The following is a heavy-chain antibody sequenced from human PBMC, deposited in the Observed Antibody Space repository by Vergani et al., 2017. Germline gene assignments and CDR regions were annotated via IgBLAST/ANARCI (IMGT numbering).Heavy chain of an antibody. Sequence: QVQLVQSGAEVKKPGASVKVSCKASGYTFTSYGISWVRQAPGQGLEWMGWISAYNGNTNYAQKLQGRVTMTTDTSTSTAYMELRSLRSDDTAVYYCARDNYYDDSSGYPNWFDPWGQGTLVTVSS. CDR3: ARDNYYDDSSGYPNWFDP. J-gene: IGHJ5*02. CDR2: ISAYNGNT. CDR1: GYTFTSYG. D-gene: IGHD3-22*01. V-gene: IGHV1-18*04.